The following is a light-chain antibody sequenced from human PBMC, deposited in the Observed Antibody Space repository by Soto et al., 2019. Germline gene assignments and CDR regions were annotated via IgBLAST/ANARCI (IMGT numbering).Light chain of an antibody. CDR3: CSYAGSSSLYV. V-gene: IGLV2-23*02. CDR1: SSDVGSYNL. Sequence: QSGLTCPASGSGYPGQSITISCTGTSSDVGSYNLVSWYQQHPGKAPKLMIYEVSKRPSGVSNRFSGSKSGNTASLTISGLQAEDEADYYCCSYAGSSSLYVFGTGTKVTVL. CDR2: EVS. J-gene: IGLJ1*01.